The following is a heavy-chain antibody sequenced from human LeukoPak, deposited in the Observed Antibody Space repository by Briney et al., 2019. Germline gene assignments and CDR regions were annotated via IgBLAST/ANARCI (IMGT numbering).Heavy chain of an antibody. V-gene: IGHV4-59*03. CDR1: GGSFSGYY. D-gene: IGHD6-19*01. Sequence: SETLSLTCAVYGGSFSGYYWSWIRQPPGKGLEWVGQIYYRGTPNYNPSLKSRVTISIDTSKNQFSLKLNSVTAADTAIYYCAAESERWLLRSWGQGTLVTVSS. J-gene: IGHJ4*02. CDR3: AAESERWLLRS. CDR2: IYYRGTP.